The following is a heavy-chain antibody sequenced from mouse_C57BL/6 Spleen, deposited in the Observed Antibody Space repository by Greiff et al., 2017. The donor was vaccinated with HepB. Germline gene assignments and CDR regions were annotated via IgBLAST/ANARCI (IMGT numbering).Heavy chain of an antibody. CDR3: ARIYDGYHYFDY. CDR2: IWSGGST. D-gene: IGHD2-3*01. Sequence: VQVVESGPGLVQPSQSLSITCTVSGFSLTSYGVHWVRQSPGKGLEWLGVIWSGGSTDYNAAFISRLSISKDNSKSQVFFKMNSLQADDTAIYYCARIYDGYHYFDYWGQGTTLTVSS. V-gene: IGHV2-2*01. CDR1: GFSLTSYG. J-gene: IGHJ2*01.